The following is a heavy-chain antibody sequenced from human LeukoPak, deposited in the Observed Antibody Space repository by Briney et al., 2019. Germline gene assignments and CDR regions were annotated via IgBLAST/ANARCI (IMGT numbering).Heavy chain of an antibody. CDR3: ARELIAAAGNDY. D-gene: IGHD6-13*01. V-gene: IGHV3-11*06. CDR2: ISSSSYT. CDR1: GFTFSDYY. J-gene: IGHJ4*02. Sequence: GGSLRLSCAASGFTFSDYYMSWIRQAPGKGLVWVSYISSSSYTNYADSVKGRFTISRDNAKNSLYLQMNSLRAEDTAVYYCARELIAAAGNDYWGQGTLVTVSS.